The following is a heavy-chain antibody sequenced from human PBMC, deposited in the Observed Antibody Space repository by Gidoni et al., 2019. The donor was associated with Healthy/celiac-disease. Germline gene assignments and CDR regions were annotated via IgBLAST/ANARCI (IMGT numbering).Heavy chain of an antibody. V-gene: IGHV3-20*01. CDR2: INWNGGST. Sequence: EVQLVESGGGVVRPGGSLRLSCAASGFTFDDYGMSWVRQAPGKGLEWVSGINWNGGSTGYADSVKVRFTISRDNAKNSLYLQMNSLRAEDTALYHCARDSSDYSNYYYFGMDVWGQGTTVTVSS. CDR3: ARDSSDYSNYYYFGMDV. CDR1: GFTFDDYG. J-gene: IGHJ6*02. D-gene: IGHD4-4*01.